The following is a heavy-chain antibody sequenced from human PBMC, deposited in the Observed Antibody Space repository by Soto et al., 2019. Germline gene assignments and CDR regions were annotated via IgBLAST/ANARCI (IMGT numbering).Heavy chain of an antibody. CDR3: ASEWAAAGAFDS. Sequence: QVQLVQSGAEVKKPGASVKVSCKASGYTFTSYGISWVRQAPGQGLEWMGWISAYNGNTNYAQKLQGRVTMTTDTSTSTAYTERKSLRSDDTAVYYCASEWAAAGAFDSWGQGTLVTVSS. CDR2: ISAYNGNT. CDR1: GYTFTSYG. D-gene: IGHD6-13*01. J-gene: IGHJ4*02. V-gene: IGHV1-18*01.